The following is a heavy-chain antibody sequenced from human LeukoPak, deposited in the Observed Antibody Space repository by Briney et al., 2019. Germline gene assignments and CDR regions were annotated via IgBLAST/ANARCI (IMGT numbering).Heavy chain of an antibody. V-gene: IGHV3-30*18. Sequence: GGSLRLSCAASGFTFSSYGMHWVRQAPGKGLGGGAVISYDGSNKYYADSVKGRFTTSRDNSKNTLSLQMNSLRAEDTAMYYCAKGPAPQQLGWFFDYWGQGTLVTVSS. D-gene: IGHD6-13*01. CDR3: AKGPAPQQLGWFFDY. CDR1: GFTFSSYG. J-gene: IGHJ4*02. CDR2: ISYDGSNK.